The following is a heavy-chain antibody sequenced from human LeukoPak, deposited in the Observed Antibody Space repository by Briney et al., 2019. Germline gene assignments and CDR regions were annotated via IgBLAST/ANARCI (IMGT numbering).Heavy chain of an antibody. CDR2: IKQDGSEK. CDR3: ARLNYYDSSVVWFDP. V-gene: IGHV3-7*03. J-gene: IGHJ5*02. D-gene: IGHD3-22*01. Sequence: GGSLRLSCAASGFTFSSYWMSWVRQAPGKGLEGVANIKQDGSEKYYVDSVKGRFTISRDNAKNSLYLQMNSLRAEDTAVYYCARLNYYDSSVVWFDPWGQGTLVTVSS. CDR1: GFTFSSYW.